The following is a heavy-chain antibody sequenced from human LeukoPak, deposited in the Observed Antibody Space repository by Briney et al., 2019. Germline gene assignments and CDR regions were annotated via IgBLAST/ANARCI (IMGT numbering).Heavy chain of an antibody. J-gene: IGHJ6*02. D-gene: IGHD6-13*01. Sequence: PSETLSLTCAVYGGSFSGYYWSWLRQPPGKGLEWIGEINHSGSTNYNPSLKSRVTISVDTSKNQFSLKLSSVTAADTAVYYCAILCIAAAGRWDYYYGMDVWGQGTTVTVSS. CDR2: INHSGST. CDR1: GGSFSGYY. V-gene: IGHV4-34*01. CDR3: AILCIAAAGRWDYYYGMDV.